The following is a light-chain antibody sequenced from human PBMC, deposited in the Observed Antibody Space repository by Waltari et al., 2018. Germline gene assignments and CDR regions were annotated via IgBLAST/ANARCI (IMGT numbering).Light chain of an antibody. Sequence: QSVLTQPPSVSGAPGQSVTISCTGSRSNIGAGYAVPWYQQLPGTAPKLLIYGNSNRPSWVPDRFSGSKSGTSASLAITGLQAEDEADYYCQSYDSSLSGSGVFGTGTKVTVL. V-gene: IGLV1-40*01. J-gene: IGLJ1*01. CDR1: RSNIGAGYA. CDR3: QSYDSSLSGSGV. CDR2: GNS.